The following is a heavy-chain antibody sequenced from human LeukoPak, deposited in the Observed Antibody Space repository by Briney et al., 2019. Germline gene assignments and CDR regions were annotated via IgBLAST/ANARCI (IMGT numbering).Heavy chain of an antibody. CDR3: ARGDIPSGYDSGAFDI. V-gene: IGHV1-69*13. J-gene: IGHJ3*02. Sequence: EASVNVSCKSSGGTFSSYAISWVRQAPGQGLEWMGGIIPIFGTANYAQKFQGRVTITADESTSTAYMELSSMRCEETDVYYCARGDIPSGYDSGAFDIWGQGTMVTVSS. CDR1: GGTFSSYA. D-gene: IGHD5-12*01. CDR2: IIPIFGTA.